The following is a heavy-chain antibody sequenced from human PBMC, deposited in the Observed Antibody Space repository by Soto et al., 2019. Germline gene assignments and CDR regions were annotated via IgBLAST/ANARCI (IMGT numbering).Heavy chain of an antibody. D-gene: IGHD5-18*01. CDR1: GFTFNTYG. CDR3: AKDILRYTYGACDY. Sequence: QVQLVESGGAVVQPGKSLRLSCAASGFTFNTYGMYWVRQAPGKGLEWVAAISYDGSNKYHADSVKGRFTISRDNSKNTLYLQMNSLRVEDTAVYYCAKDILRYTYGACDYWGQGALVTVSS. V-gene: IGHV3-30*18. CDR2: ISYDGSNK. J-gene: IGHJ4*02.